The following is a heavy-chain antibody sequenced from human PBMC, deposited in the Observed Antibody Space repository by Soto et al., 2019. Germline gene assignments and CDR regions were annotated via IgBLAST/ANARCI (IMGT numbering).Heavy chain of an antibody. D-gene: IGHD2-2*01. V-gene: IGHV3-74*01. CDR1: GFTFSSYW. CDR2: INSDGSST. CDR3: ASFNDVVVPAAMNDAFDI. Sequence: EVQLVESGGGLVQPGGSLRLSCAASGFTFSSYWMHWVRQAPGKGLVWVSRINSDGSSTSYADSVKGRFTISRDNAKNTLYLQMNSLRAEDTAVYYCASFNDVVVPAAMNDAFDIWGQGTMVTVSS. J-gene: IGHJ3*02.